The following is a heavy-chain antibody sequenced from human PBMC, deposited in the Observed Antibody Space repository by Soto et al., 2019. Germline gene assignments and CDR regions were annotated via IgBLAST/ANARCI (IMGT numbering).Heavy chain of an antibody. V-gene: IGHV1-69*01. D-gene: IGHD6-13*01. CDR2: IIPIFGTA. CDR3: ARGNLGYCSRPRTLTSDYFYYYGMDV. Sequence: QVQLVQSGAEVKKPGSSVKVSCKASGGTFSSYAISWVRQAPGQGLEWMGGIIPIFGTANYAQKFQGRVTITADGSTSTAYMELSSLRSEDTGVYYCARGNLGYCSRPRTLTSDYFYYYGMDVWGQGTTVTVSS. CDR1: GGTFSSYA. J-gene: IGHJ6*02.